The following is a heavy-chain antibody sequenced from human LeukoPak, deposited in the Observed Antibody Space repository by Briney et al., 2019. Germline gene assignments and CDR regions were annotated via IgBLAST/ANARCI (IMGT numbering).Heavy chain of an antibody. Sequence: SETLSLTCTVSGGSISSGGYYWSWIRLHPGKGLEWLGYIYYSGSTYYNPSLKSRVTISVDTSKNQFSLKLSSVTAADTAVYYCARGVTVIVRAEHFDYWGQGTLVTVSS. CDR2: IYYSGST. CDR1: GGSISSGGYY. V-gene: IGHV4-31*03. J-gene: IGHJ4*02. D-gene: IGHD1-26*01. CDR3: ARGVTVIVRAEHFDY.